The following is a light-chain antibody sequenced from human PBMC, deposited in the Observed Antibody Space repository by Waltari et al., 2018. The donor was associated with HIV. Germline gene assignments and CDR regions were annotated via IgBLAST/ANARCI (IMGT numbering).Light chain of an antibody. Sequence: DIAMIQSPDSLAVSPGEPASISCRSSQSPLHNNGHNYLDWYIQRPGQAPELLIYLASRRASGVPDRIAGSGSGTDFILKISRVEPEDVGVYYCMHGQQTPVFGQGTQVEV. CDR1: QSPLHNNGHNY. V-gene: IGKV2-28*01. J-gene: IGKJ1*01. CDR2: LAS. CDR3: MHGQQTPV.